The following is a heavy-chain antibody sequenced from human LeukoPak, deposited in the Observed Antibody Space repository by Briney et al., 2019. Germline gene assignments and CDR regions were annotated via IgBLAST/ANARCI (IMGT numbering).Heavy chain of an antibody. CDR1: AGSFSGYY. CDR2: INHSGST. J-gene: IGHJ6*03. D-gene: IGHD2-2*02. Sequence: SETLSLTCAVYAGSFSGYYWSWIRQPPGKGLEWIGEINHSGSTNYNPSLKSRVTISVDTSKNQFSLKLSSVTAADTAVYYCATGRNAVVPAAILGVGPWYCYYYMDVWGKGTTVTVSS. CDR3: ATGRNAVVPAAILGVGPWYCYYYMDV. V-gene: IGHV4-34*01.